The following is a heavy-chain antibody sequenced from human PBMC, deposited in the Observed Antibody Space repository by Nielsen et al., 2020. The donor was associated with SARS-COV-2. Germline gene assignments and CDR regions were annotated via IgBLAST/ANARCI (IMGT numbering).Heavy chain of an antibody. V-gene: IGHV3-30-3*01. CDR2: ISYDGSNK. CDR1: GFTFSSYA. J-gene: IGHJ5*01. CDR3: ARESRYNWLDS. Sequence: GGSLRLSCAASGFTFSSYAMHWVRQAPGKGLEWVAVISYDGSNKYYADSVKGRFTISRDNSKNTLYLQMNSLRAEDTAVYYCARESRYNWLDSWGQGTLVTVSS.